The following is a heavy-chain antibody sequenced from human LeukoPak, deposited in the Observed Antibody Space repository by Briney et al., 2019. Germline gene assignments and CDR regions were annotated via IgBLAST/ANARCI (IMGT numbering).Heavy chain of an antibody. J-gene: IGHJ4*02. CDR2: IRYDGSNK. CDR3: AKDVDIVVVPAAIRGFDY. CDR1: GFTFSNYG. V-gene: IGHV3-30*02. D-gene: IGHD2-2*02. Sequence: GGSLRLSCAASGFTFSNYGMHWVRQAPGKGLEWVAFIRYDGSNKYYADSVKGRFTISRDNSKNTLYLQMNSLRAEDTAVYYCAKDVDIVVVPAAIRGFDYWGQGTLVTVSS.